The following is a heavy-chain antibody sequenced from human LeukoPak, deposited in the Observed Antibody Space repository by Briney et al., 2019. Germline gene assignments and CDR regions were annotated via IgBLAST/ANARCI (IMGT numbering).Heavy chain of an antibody. CDR2: IKQDGSEK. V-gene: IGHV3-7*01. J-gene: IGHJ4*02. CDR1: GFTFSSYG. D-gene: IGHD3-3*01. CDR3: ARVDFWSGYYQIDS. Sequence: PGGSLRLSCAASGFTFSSYGMHWVRQAPGKGLEWVANIKQDGSEKYYVDSAKGRFTISRDNAKNSLYLQMSSLRAEDTAVYYCARVDFWSGYYQIDSWGQGTLVTVSS.